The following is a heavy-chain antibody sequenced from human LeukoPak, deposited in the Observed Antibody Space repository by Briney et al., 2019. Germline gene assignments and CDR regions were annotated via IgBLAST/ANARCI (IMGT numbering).Heavy chain of an antibody. CDR3: ARGVISTDAFDV. D-gene: IGHD3-3*02. J-gene: IGHJ3*01. CDR2: IYYSGST. Sequence: SETLSLTCTVSGDSIRSYYWSWIRQPPGKGLEWIGYIYYSGSTIYNPSLKSRVTMSLDTSKNQFSLKLRSVTAADTAVYYCARGVISTDAFDVWGQGTMVTVSS. CDR1: GDSIRSYY. V-gene: IGHV4-59*01.